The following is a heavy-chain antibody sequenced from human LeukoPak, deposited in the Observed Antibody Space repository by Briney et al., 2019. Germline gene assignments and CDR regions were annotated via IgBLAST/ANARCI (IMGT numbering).Heavy chain of an antibody. D-gene: IGHD2-2*01. Sequence: SVKVSCKASGGTFSSYAISWVRQAPGQGLEWMGGIIPIFGTANYAQKFQGRVTITADESTSTAYMELSSLRSEDTAVYYRARVSGYCSSTSCYGYYYYYYMDVWGKGTTVTVSS. CDR1: GGTFSSYA. J-gene: IGHJ6*03. V-gene: IGHV1-69*01. CDR3: ARVSGYCSSTSCYGYYYYYYMDV. CDR2: IIPIFGTA.